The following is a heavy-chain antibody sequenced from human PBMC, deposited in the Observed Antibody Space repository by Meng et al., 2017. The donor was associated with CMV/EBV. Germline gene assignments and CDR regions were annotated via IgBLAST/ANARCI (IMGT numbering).Heavy chain of an antibody. CDR3: ARLYCSSTSCPGDY. V-gene: IGHV3-21*01. J-gene: IGHJ4*02. Sequence: SGFTFIIYSMNCVRHAPGKGLEWVSSISSSSSYIYYADSVKGRFTISRDNAKNSLYLQMNSLRAEDTAVYYCARLYCSSTSCPGDYWGQGTLVTVSS. CDR2: ISSSSSYI. D-gene: IGHD2-2*01. CDR1: GFTFIIYS.